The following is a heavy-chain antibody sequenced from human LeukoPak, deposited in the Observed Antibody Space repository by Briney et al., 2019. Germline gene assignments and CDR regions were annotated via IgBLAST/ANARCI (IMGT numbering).Heavy chain of an antibody. CDR2: ISYDGSNK. V-gene: IGHV3-30-3*01. J-gene: IGHJ3*02. Sequence: PGRSLRLSCAASGFTFSSYAMHWVRQAPGKGLEWVAVISYDGSNKYYADSVKGRFTISRDNSKNTLYLQMNSLRAEDTAVYYCARGMVRGVINAFDIWGQGTMVTVSS. CDR1: GFTFSSYA. D-gene: IGHD3-10*01. CDR3: ARGMVRGVINAFDI.